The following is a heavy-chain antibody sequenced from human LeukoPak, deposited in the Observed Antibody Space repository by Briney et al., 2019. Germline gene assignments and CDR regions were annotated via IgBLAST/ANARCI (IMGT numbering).Heavy chain of an antibody. V-gene: IGHV3-21*01. J-gene: IGHJ6*03. CDR2: ISSSSSYI. CDR1: GFTFSSYS. CDR3: AGVAAGPSYYYYYYMDV. D-gene: IGHD6-13*01. Sequence: KTGGSLRLSCAASGFTFSSYSMNWVRQAPGKGLEWVSSISSSSSYIYYADSVKGRFTISRDNAKNSLYLQMNSLGAEDTAVYYCAGVAAGPSYYYYYYMDVWGKGTTVTVSS.